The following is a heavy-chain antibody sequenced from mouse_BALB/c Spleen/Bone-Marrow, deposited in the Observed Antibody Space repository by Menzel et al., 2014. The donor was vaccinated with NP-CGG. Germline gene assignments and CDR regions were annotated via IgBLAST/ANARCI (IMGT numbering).Heavy chain of an antibody. CDR2: IWAGGST. Sequence: VQRVESGPGLVAPSQSLSITCTVSGFSFTSYGVHWVRQPPGKGLEWLGVIWAGGSTNYNSALMSRLSISKDNSKSQVFLKMNSLQTDDTAMYHCARDGAIYYYGGDYAMDYWGQGTSVTVSS. D-gene: IGHD1-1*01. CDR1: GFSFTSYG. J-gene: IGHJ4*01. CDR3: ARDGAIYYYGGDYAMDY. V-gene: IGHV2-9*02.